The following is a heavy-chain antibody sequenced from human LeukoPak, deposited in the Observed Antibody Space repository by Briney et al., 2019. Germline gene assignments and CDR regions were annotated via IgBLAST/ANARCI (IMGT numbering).Heavy chain of an antibody. CDR1: GFTFSSYA. V-gene: IGHV3-48*01. CDR2: IGTVPTTI. Sequence: PGGSLRLSCTASGFTFSSYAMNWVRQAPGKGLEWVSFIGTVPTTIYYADSVQGRFTISRDNAKNSLYLQMNSLRAEDTAVYYCARDAQDFWTGYPGYWGQGTLVTVSS. D-gene: IGHD3/OR15-3a*01. CDR3: ARDAQDFWTGYPGY. J-gene: IGHJ4*02.